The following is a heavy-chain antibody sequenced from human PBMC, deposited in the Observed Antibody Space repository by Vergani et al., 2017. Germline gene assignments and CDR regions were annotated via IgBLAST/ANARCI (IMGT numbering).Heavy chain of an antibody. D-gene: IGHD6-13*01. V-gene: IGHV3-30*18. CDR2: ISYDGSNK. Sequence: QVQLVESGGGVVQPGRSLRLSCAASGFTFSSYGMHWVRQAPGKGLEWVAVISYDGSNKYYADSVKGRFTISRDNSKNTLYLQMNSLRAEDTAVYYCAKDPSYRRRAAAGTTFYWGQGTLVTVSS. CDR1: GFTFSSYG. CDR3: AKDPSYRRRAAAGTTFY. J-gene: IGHJ4*02.